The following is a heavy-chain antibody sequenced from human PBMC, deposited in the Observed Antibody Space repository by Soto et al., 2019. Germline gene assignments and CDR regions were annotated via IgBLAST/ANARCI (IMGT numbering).Heavy chain of an antibody. CDR1: GFTFSSYW. Sequence: GESLKISCAASGFTFSSYWMSWVRQAPGKGLEWVANIKQDGSEKYYVDSVKGRFTISRDNAKNSLYLQMNSLRAEDTAVYYCARDKAAGYCSSTSCYLFYYYYYMDVWGKGTTVTVSS. V-gene: IGHV3-7*01. CDR2: IKQDGSEK. CDR3: ARDKAAGYCSSTSCYLFYYYYYMDV. J-gene: IGHJ6*03. D-gene: IGHD2-2*01.